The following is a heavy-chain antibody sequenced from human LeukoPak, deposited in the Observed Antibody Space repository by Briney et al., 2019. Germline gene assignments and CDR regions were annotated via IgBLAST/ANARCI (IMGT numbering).Heavy chain of an antibody. CDR3: AKDGGSSRQWLVRMARPFDY. CDR2: ISYDGSNK. J-gene: IGHJ4*02. CDR1: GFTFSSYG. Sequence: GGSLRLSCAASGFTFSSYGMHWGRQAPGKGLEWVAVISYDGSNKYYADSVKGRFTISRDNSKSTLYLQMNRLRAEDTAVYYCAKDGGSSRQWLVRMARPFDYWGQGTLVTVSS. D-gene: IGHD6-19*01. V-gene: IGHV3-30*18.